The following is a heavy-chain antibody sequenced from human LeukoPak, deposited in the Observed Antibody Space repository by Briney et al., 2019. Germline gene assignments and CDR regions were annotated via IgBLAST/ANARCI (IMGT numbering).Heavy chain of an antibody. CDR1: GFTFSNYY. Sequence: PGGSLGLSCAASGFTFSNYYMSWIRQTPGKGLEWLSYISGSGNDIHYADSVKGRFTISRDNAKSSLYLQMNSLRAEDTAMYYCARDIRAVGITLYFDYWGQGILVTVTS. J-gene: IGHJ4*02. V-gene: IGHV3-11*01. D-gene: IGHD3-22*01. CDR3: ARDIRAVGITLYFDY. CDR2: ISGSGNDI.